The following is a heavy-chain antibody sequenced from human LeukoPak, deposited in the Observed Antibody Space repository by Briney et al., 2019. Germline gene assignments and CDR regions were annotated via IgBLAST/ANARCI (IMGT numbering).Heavy chain of an antibody. CDR3: ARGTDTVFGVVMLGDI. CDR1: GGTFNSYT. Sequence: ASVKVSCKTSGGTFNSYTVSWVLQAPGQGLEWMGGIIPILGTAKYAQKFQGRVTVTEDESTRTAYMELSNLRSEDTAIYYCARGTDTVFGVVMLGDIWGQGTMVTVSS. J-gene: IGHJ3*02. CDR2: IIPILGTA. V-gene: IGHV1-69*13. D-gene: IGHD3-3*01.